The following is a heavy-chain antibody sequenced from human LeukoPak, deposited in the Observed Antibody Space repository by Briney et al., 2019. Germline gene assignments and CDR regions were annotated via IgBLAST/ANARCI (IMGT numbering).Heavy chain of an antibody. V-gene: IGHV3-21*04. CDR1: GFTFSRYT. J-gene: IGHJ4*02. CDR2: ISGTSSYR. CDR3: ARDRYYDSSGYYYPLGY. D-gene: IGHD3-22*01. Sequence: GGSLRLSCAASGFTFSRYTMNWVRQVPGKGLEWVSSISGTSSYRYYAESVKGRFSISRDDATNSVYLQMNSLRAEDTALYYCARDRYYDSSGYYYPLGYWGQGTLVTVSS.